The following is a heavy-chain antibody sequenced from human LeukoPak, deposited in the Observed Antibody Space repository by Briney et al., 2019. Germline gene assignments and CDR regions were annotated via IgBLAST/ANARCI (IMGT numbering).Heavy chain of an antibody. CDR2: ISSSSSYI. J-gene: IGHJ3*02. CDR1: GFTFGDYA. CDR3: ASRGPDAFDI. Sequence: PGGSLRLSCTASGFTFGDYAMNWVRQAPGKGLEWVSSISSSSSYIYYADSVKGRFTISRDNAKNSLYLQMNSLRAEDTAVYYCASRGPDAFDIWGQGTMVTVSS. D-gene: IGHD3-10*01. V-gene: IGHV3-21*01.